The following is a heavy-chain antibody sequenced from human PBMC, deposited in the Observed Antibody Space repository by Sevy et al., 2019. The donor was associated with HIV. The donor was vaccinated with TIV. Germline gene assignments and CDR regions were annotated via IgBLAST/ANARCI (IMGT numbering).Heavy chain of an antibody. CDR1: GFTFSSYG. V-gene: IGHV3-33*01. Sequence: GGSLRLSCAASGFTFSSYGMHWVRQAPGKGLEWVAVIWYDGSNKYYADSVKGRLTISRDNSKNTLYLQMNSLRAEDTAVYYCARDRSTMVRGVTYNWFDPWGQGTLVTVSS. CDR3: ARDRSTMVRGVTYNWFDP. J-gene: IGHJ5*02. D-gene: IGHD3-10*01. CDR2: IWYDGSNK.